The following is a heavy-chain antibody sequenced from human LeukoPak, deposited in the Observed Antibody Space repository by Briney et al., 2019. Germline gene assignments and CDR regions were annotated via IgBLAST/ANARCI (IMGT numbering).Heavy chain of an antibody. CDR2: ISGSGGST. D-gene: IGHD4-11*01. V-gene: IGHV3-23*01. Sequence: GGSLRLSCAASGFTFSSYAMSWVRQAPEKELEWVSAISGSGGSTYYADSVKGRFTISRDNSKNTLYLQMNSLRAEDTAVYYCAEDHTGMTTVTLYYFDYWGQGTLVTVSS. CDR1: GFTFSSYA. CDR3: AEDHTGMTTVTLYYFDY. J-gene: IGHJ4*02.